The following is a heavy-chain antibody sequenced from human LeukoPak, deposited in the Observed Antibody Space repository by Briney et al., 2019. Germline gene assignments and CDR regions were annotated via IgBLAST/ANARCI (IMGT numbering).Heavy chain of an antibody. Sequence: PSETLSLTCTVSGGSISSYYWSWIRQPPGKGLEWIGYIYYSGSTNYNPSPKSRVTISVDTSKNQFSLKLSSVTAADTAVYYCARGAYCSSTSCYISWFDPWGQGTLVTVSS. CDR2: IYYSGST. J-gene: IGHJ5*02. CDR3: ARGAYCSSTSCYISWFDP. CDR1: GGSISSYY. V-gene: IGHV4-59*01. D-gene: IGHD2-2*02.